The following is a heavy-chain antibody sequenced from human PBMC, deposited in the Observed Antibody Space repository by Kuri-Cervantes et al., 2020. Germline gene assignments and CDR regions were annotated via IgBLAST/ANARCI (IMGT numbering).Heavy chain of an antibody. V-gene: IGHV3-30*18. CDR2: ISYDGSNK. Sequence: GESLKISCAASGFTVSSNEMSWVRQAPGKGLEWVAVISYDGSNKYYADSVKGRFTISRDNSKNTLYLQMNSLRAEDTAVYYCAKDKEDRVFDYWGQGTLVTVSS. J-gene: IGHJ4*02. CDR3: AKDKEDRVFDY. CDR1: GFTVSSNE.